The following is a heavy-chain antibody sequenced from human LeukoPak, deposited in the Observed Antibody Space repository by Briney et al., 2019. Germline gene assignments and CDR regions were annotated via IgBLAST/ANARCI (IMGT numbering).Heavy chain of an antibody. J-gene: IGHJ4*02. CDR1: GFTFSSYT. CDR3: AIRGSSWYSDY. V-gene: IGHV3-21*01. D-gene: IGHD6-13*01. CDR2: ISTSSNYI. Sequence: GGSLRLSCAASGFTFSSYTMNWVRQAPGKGLEWVSSISTSSNYIYYADSVKGRFTISRDNAKNSLYLQMNSLRAEDTAVYYCAIRGSSWYSDYWGQGTLVTVSS.